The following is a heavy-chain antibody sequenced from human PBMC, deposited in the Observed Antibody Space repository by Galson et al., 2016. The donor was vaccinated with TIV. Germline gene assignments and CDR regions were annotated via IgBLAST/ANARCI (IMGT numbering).Heavy chain of an antibody. CDR3: ARGFNYGFDFYYGMDV. D-gene: IGHD5-18*01. V-gene: IGHV1-2*02. CDR1: GYPFTAYY. Sequence: SVKVSCKASGYPFTAYYIHWVRQAPGQGPEWMGWINPNGDDTNYAQRFQGRVSMTRDTSISTAYMELSRLRFDDTAVFFCARGFNYGFDFYYGMDVWGQGTTVTVSS. J-gene: IGHJ6*02. CDR2: INPNGDDT.